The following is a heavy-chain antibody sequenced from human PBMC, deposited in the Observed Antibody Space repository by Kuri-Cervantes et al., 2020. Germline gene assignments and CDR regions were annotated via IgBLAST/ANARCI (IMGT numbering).Heavy chain of an antibody. J-gene: IGHJ4*02. Sequence: ASVKVSCKASGYTFTSYGISWVRQAPGQGLEWMGWISAYNGNTNYAQKLQGRVTMTTDTFTSTAYMELRSLRSDDTAVYYCARDRQGIAAAGFDYWGQGTLVTVSS. V-gene: IGHV1-18*01. CDR2: ISAYNGNT. D-gene: IGHD6-13*01. CDR1: GYTFTSYG. CDR3: ARDRQGIAAAGFDY.